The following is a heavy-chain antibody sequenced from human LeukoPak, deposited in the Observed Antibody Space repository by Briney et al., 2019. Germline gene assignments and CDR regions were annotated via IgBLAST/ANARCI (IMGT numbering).Heavy chain of an antibody. CDR3: ARRGGIAAPTPQSFDY. CDR2: IYHSGST. V-gene: IGHV4-30-2*01. J-gene: IGHJ4*02. Sequence: KSSETLSLTCTVSGGSISSGGYYWSWIRQPPGKGLEWIGYIYHSGSTYYNPSLKSRVTISVDRSKNQFSLKLSSVTAADTAVYYCARRGGIAAPTPQSFDYWGQGTLVTVSS. CDR1: GGSISSGGYY. D-gene: IGHD6-6*01.